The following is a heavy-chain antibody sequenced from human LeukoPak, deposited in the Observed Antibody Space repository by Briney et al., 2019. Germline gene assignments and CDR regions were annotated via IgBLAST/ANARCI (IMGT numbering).Heavy chain of an antibody. CDR2: IYTSGST. J-gene: IGHJ3*02. CDR3: ARWSSCSYGYNDAFDI. D-gene: IGHD5-18*01. CDR1: GGSISSYY. Sequence: SETLSLTCTVSGGSISSYYWSWIRQPAGKGLEWIGRIYTSGSTNYNPSLKSRVTMSVDTSKNQFSLKLSSVTAADTAVYYCARWSSCSYGYNDAFDIWGQGTMVTVSS. V-gene: IGHV4-4*07.